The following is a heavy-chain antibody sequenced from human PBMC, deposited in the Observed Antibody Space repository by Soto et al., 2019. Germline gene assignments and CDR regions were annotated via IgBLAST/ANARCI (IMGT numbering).Heavy chain of an antibody. D-gene: IGHD6-13*01. CDR3: ARLYSSSWPYQGLDV. CDR2: MNPNSGNT. CDR1: GYTFTSYD. V-gene: IGHV1-8*01. J-gene: IGHJ6*02. Sequence: QVQLVQSGAEVKKPGASVKVSCKASGYTFTSYDINWVRQATGQGLEWMGWMNPNSGNTGYAQKFQGRVTXTXNXSLXTDYMELSSLRSEDTAVYYCARLYSSSWPYQGLDVWGQGTTVTVSS.